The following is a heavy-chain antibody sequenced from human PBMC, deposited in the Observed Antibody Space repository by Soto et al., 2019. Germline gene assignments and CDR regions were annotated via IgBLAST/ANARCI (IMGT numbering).Heavy chain of an antibody. CDR3: TRDKSPYSSGWHNRHFDY. D-gene: IGHD6-19*01. CDR2: ITYDGSNK. V-gene: IGHV3-30-3*01. CDR1: GCTFSSYW. Sequence: SLRLSCAASGCTFSSYWMRWVRKAPGKGLEWVADITYDGSNKYYADSVKGRFTISRDNSKNTLYLQMNSLRAEDTAVYYCTRDKSPYSSGWHNRHFDYWGRGTLVTVSS. J-gene: IGHJ4*02.